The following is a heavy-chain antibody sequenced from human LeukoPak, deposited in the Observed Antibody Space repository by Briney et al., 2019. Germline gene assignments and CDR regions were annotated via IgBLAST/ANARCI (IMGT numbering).Heavy chain of an antibody. CDR1: GFTFSSYW. J-gene: IGHJ3*02. CDR3: ASNVLSSFHM. CDR2: IKEDGSER. Sequence: GGSLRLSCAASGFTFSSYWMSWVRQAPGKGLEWVANIKEDGSERYHVDSVKGRFTISRDNAKNLLFVQMNSLRAEDTAVYYCASNVLSSFHMWGQGTMVTVSS. V-gene: IGHV3-7*01. D-gene: IGHD3-10*01.